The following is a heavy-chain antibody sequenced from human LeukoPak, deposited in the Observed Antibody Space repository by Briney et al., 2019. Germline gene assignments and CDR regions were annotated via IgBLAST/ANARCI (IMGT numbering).Heavy chain of an antibody. D-gene: IGHD6-13*01. V-gene: IGHV4-39*07. J-gene: IGHJ4*02. CDR2: IYYSGST. CDR3: ARDIEAAAESRGMGY. CDR1: GGSISSSSYY. Sequence: SETXSLTCTVSGGSISSSSYYWGWIRQPPGKGLEWIGSIYYSGSTYYNPSLKSRVTISVDTSKNQFSLKLSSVTAADTAVYYCARDIEAAAESRGMGYRGQGTLVTVSS.